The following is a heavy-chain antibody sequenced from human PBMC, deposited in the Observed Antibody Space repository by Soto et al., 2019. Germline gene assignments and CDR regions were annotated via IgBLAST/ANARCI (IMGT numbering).Heavy chain of an antibody. CDR1: GDSVSSNSAA. CDR3: AKEVLRFLEWLQMGPLYYYYGMDV. J-gene: IGHJ6*02. Sequence: SQTLSLTCAISGDSVSSNSAAWNWIRQSPSRGLEWLGRTYYRSKWYNDYAVSVKSRITINPDTSKNQFSLQLNSVTPEDTAVYYCAKEVLRFLEWLQMGPLYYYYGMDVWGQGTTVTVSS. CDR2: TYYRSKWYN. D-gene: IGHD3-3*01. V-gene: IGHV6-1*01.